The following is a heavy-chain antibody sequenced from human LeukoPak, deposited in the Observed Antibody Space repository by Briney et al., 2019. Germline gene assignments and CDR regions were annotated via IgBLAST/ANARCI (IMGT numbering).Heavy chain of an antibody. Sequence: SETLSLTCTVSGGSISSYYWSWIRQPPGKGLEWIGYIYYSGSTNYNPSLKSRVTISVDTSKNQFSLKLSSVTAAETAVYCCAREGRYKYGYNEYHSYMDIWGIGTTVTVSS. D-gene: IGHD5-18*01. CDR1: GGSISSYY. CDR3: AREGRYKYGYNEYHSYMDI. J-gene: IGHJ6*03. V-gene: IGHV4-59*01. CDR2: IYYSGST.